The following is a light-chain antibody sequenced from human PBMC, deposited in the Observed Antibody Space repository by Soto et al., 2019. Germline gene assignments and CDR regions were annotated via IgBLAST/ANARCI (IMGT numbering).Light chain of an antibody. CDR1: QTISSY. CDR3: QHRMNWPLT. V-gene: IGKV3-11*01. CDR2: DAS. J-gene: IGKJ5*01. Sequence: EIVLTQSPATVSFSAWERSALSFMASQTISSYLLWYQQKPGQAPRLLIYDASNRATGIPARFSGSGSETDFTLTISSLEPEDFAVYYCQHRMNWPLTFGQGTRLEI.